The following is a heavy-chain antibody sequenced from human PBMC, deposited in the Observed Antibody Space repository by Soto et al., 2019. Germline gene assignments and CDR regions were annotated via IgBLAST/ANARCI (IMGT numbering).Heavy chain of an antibody. V-gene: IGHV1-69*01. D-gene: IGHD5-12*01. Sequence: QVHLVQSGAEMKKPGSSVKVSCKTSGGTFSDLAFSWVRQAPRQGLEWVGGIVPLFGTPDYAQKFQGRVTIHADESSSTVYMELRSPRSEDTAIYYCASERVAEMATGGYFDNWGQGTLVTVSS. CDR2: IVPLFGTP. CDR1: GGTFSDLA. J-gene: IGHJ4*02. CDR3: ASERVAEMATGGYFDN.